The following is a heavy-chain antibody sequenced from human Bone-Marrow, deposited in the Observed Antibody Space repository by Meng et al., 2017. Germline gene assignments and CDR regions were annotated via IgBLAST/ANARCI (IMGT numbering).Heavy chain of an antibody. CDR1: VGSISSSNW. CDR3: ARVIGDALDI. V-gene: IGHV4-4*02. D-gene: IGHD3-22*01. CDR2: IYHSGRR. Sequence: QVQLLESAPASVKTSATLSLTCAVSVGSISSSNWWSWVRQPPGKGLEWIGVIYHSGRRNYNPSLKSRVTISVDNSKNHFSLKVSSVTAADTAVYYCARVIGDALDIWGQGTMVTVSS. J-gene: IGHJ3*02.